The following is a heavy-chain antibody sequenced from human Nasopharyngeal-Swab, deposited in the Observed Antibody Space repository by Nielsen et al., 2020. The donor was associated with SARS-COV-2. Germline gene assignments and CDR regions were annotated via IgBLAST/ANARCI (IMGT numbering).Heavy chain of an antibody. CDR3: ARAVAGAYYYYGMDG. CDR2: IYPGDSDT. Sequence: VRQMPGKGLEWMGIIYPGDSDTRYSPSFQGQVTISADKSISTAYLQWSSLKASDTAMYYCARAVAGAYYYYGMDGWGQGTTGTV. V-gene: IGHV5-51*01. J-gene: IGHJ6*02. D-gene: IGHD6-19*01.